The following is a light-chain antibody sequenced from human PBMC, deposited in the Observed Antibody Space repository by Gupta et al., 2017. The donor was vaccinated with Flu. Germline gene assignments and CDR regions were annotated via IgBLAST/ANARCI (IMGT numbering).Light chain of an antibody. V-gene: IGKV3-20*01. Sequence: TLSLSPGERATRSCRASQSVSSSYLAWYQQKPGQAPRLLIYGASSRATGIPDRFSGSGSGTDFTLTISRLEPEDFAVYYCQQYGSSPKYTFGQGTKLEIK. J-gene: IGKJ2*01. CDR2: GAS. CDR1: QSVSSSY. CDR3: QQYGSSPKYT.